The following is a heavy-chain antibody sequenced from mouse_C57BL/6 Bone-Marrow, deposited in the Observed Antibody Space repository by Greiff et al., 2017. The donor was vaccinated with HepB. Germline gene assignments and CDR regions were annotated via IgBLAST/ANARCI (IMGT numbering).Heavy chain of an antibody. D-gene: IGHD1-1*01. Sequence: EVQLVESGGGLVKPGGSLKLSCAASGFTFSSYAMSWVRQTPEKRLEWVATISDGGSYTYYPDNVKGRFTISRDNAKNNRYLQMSHLKSEDTAMYYCARGDYYGYYYAMDYGGQGTSVTVSS. CDR1: GFTFSSYA. CDR2: ISDGGSYT. V-gene: IGHV5-4*01. CDR3: ARGDYYGYYYAMDY. J-gene: IGHJ4*01.